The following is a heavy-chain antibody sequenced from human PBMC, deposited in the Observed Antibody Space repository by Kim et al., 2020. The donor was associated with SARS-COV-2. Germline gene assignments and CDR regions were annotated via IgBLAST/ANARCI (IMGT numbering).Heavy chain of an antibody. V-gene: IGHV4-59*08. CDR1: GGSISSYY. J-gene: IGHJ4*02. D-gene: IGHD6-19*01. CDR2: IYYSGST. CDR3: ARMAVAGNEELFDY. Sequence: SETLSLTCTVSGGSISSYYWSWIRQPPGKGLEWIGYIYYSGSTNYNPSLKSRVTISVDTSKNQFSLKLSSVTAADTAVYYCARMAVAGNEELFDYWGQGTLVTVSS.